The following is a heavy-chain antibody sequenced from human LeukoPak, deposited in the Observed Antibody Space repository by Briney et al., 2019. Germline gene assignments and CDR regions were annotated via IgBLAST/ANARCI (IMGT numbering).Heavy chain of an antibody. CDR3: ARYGHSSGYDAFDI. V-gene: IGHV1-2*02. CDR2: INPNSGGT. Sequence: ASVKVSCKASGYTFTGYYMHWVRQAPGQGLEWMGWINPNSGGTHYAQKFQGRGTMTRDTSIRTAYMEQSRPRSADTAVNYRARYGHSSGYDAFDIWGQGTMVTVSS. D-gene: IGHD3-22*01. CDR1: GYTFTGYY. J-gene: IGHJ3*02.